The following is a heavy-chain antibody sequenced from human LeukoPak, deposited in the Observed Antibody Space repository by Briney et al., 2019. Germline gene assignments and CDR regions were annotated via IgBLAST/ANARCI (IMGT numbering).Heavy chain of an antibody. J-gene: IGHJ4*02. CDR3: ASYYYDSSGYYNY. CDR1: GGSISSGGYY. D-gene: IGHD3-22*01. V-gene: IGHV4-31*03. CDR2: IYYSGST. Sequence: PSETLSLTCTVSGGSISSGGYYWSWIRQHPGTGLEWIGYIYYSGSTYYNPSLKSRVTISVDTSKNQFSLKLSSVTAADTAVYYCASYYYDSSGYYNYWGQGTLVTVSS.